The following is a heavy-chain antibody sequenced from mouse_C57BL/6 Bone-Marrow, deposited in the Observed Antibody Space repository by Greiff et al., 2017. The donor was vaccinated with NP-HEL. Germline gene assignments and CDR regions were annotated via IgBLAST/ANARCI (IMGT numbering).Heavy chain of an antibody. V-gene: IGHV10-3*01. J-gene: IGHJ3*01. CDR1: GFTFNTYA. CDR3: GGSGPWFAY. CDR2: IRSKSSNYAT. Sequence: EVQRVESGGGLVQPKGSLKLSCAASGFTFNTYAMHWVRQAPGKGLEWVARIRSKSSNYATYYADSVKDRFTISRDDSQSMLYLQMNNLKTEDTAMYYCGGSGPWFAYWGQGTLVTVSA. D-gene: IGHD3-1*01.